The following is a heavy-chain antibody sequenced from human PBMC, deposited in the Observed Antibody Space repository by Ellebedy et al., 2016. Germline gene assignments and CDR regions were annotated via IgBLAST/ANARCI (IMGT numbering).Heavy chain of an antibody. CDR3: AKGTMDYFYH. V-gene: IGHV3-9*01. CDR1: GVTFNDYA. J-gene: IGHJ4*02. CDR2: ISWDSAVI. D-gene: IGHD4/OR15-4a*01. Sequence: GGSLRLSXAGSGVTFNDYALHWVRQAPGKGLEWVSGISWDSAVIGYGGSVKGRFTISKDSAKNYLYLQMNGLRPEDTAFYYCAKGTMDYFYHWGQGTLVTVSS.